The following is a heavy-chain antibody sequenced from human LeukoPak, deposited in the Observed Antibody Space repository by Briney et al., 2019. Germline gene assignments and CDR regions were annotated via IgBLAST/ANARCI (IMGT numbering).Heavy chain of an antibody. CDR1: GFTFSSYW. CDR3: AKNSGYCSGGSCYSWDYYYYYMDV. V-gene: IGHV3-7*01. J-gene: IGHJ6*03. CDR2: IKQDGSEK. Sequence: PGGSLRLSCAASGFTFSSYWMSWVRQAPGKGLEWVANIKQDGSEKYYVDSVKGRFTISRDNSKNTLYLQMNSLRAEDTAVYYCAKNSGYCSGGSCYSWDYYYYYMDVWGKGTTVTVSS. D-gene: IGHD2-15*01.